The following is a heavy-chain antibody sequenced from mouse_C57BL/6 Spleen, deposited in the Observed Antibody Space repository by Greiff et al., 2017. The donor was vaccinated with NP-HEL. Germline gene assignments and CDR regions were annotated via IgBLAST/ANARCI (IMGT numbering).Heavy chain of an antibody. CDR2: IHPNSGST. D-gene: IGHD4-1*02. CDR3: APNWGSEAWFAY. V-gene: IGHV1-64*01. CDR1: GYTFTSYW. Sequence: VQLQQPGAELVKPGASVKLSCKASGYTFTSYWMHWVKQRPGQGLEWIGMIHPNSGSTNYNEKFKSKATLTVDKSSSTAYMQRSSLTSEDSAVYYCAPNWGSEAWFAYWGQGTLVTVSA. J-gene: IGHJ3*01.